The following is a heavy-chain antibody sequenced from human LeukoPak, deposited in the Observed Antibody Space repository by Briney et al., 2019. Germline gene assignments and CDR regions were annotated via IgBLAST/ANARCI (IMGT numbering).Heavy chain of an antibody. D-gene: IGHD3-22*01. J-gene: IGHJ4*02. Sequence: SETLSLTCAVYGGSFSGYYWSWIRQPPGKGLEWIGEINHSGSTNYNPSLKSRVTISVDTSKNQFSLKLSSVTAADTAVYYCAAADYYDSSGYYHHPDYWGQGTLVTVSS. CDR1: GGSFSGYY. CDR2: INHSGST. V-gene: IGHV4-34*01. CDR3: AAADYYDSSGYYHHPDY.